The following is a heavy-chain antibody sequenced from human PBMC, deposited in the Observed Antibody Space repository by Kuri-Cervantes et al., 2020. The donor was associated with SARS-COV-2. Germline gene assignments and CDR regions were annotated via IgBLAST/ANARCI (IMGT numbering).Heavy chain of an antibody. Sequence: SATLSLTCTVSGGSIISSSYYWGWIRQPPGKGLEWIGSIYYSGSTYYNPSLTSRVTISVDTSKNQFSLKLSSVTAADTAVYYCASLLSYYDYVWGSYRYYYFDYWGQGTLVTVSS. CDR1: GGSIISSSYY. D-gene: IGHD3-16*02. CDR2: IYYSGST. CDR3: ASLLSYYDYVWGSYRYYYFDY. J-gene: IGHJ4*02. V-gene: IGHV4-39*01.